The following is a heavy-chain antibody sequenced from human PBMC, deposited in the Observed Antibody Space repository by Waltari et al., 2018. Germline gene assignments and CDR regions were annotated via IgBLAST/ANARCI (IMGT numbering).Heavy chain of an antibody. D-gene: IGHD6-25*01. CDR3: AREGSDGYAFDI. J-gene: IGHJ3*02. Sequence: EVQLVESGGGLVKPGGSLRLSCAAPGFTSSPYSMNWVRQAPGKGLEWVSSISSSSTYIYYADSVKGRFTISRDNAKNSLYLQMNSLRAEDTAVYYCAREGSDGYAFDIWGQGTMVTVS. V-gene: IGHV3-21*02. CDR1: GFTSSPYS. CDR2: ISSSSTYI.